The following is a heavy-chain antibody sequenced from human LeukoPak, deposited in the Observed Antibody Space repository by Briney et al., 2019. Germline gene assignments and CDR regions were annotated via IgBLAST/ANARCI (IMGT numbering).Heavy chain of an antibody. CDR1: GGSISSGGYY. V-gene: IGHV4-30-2*01. D-gene: IGHD2-15*01. CDR3: ARVGRAPGTPWYFDL. Sequence: SETLSLTCTVSGGSISSGGYYWSWIRQPPGKGLEWIGYIYHSGSTYYNPPLKSRVTISVDRSKNQFSLKLSSVTAADTAVYYCARVGRAPGTPWYFDLWGRGTLVTVSS. CDR2: IYHSGST. J-gene: IGHJ2*01.